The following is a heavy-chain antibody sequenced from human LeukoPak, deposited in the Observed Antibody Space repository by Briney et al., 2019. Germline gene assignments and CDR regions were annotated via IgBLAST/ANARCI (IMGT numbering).Heavy chain of an antibody. Sequence: PGGSLRLSCAASGFTFGSYAMIWVRQAPGTGLDWASAIRGSGGSTHYADSVKGRFTISRDNSKNALYLQMNSLRAEDTAVYYCVKQGESCGDSVVDYWGQGTLVTVSS. D-gene: IGHD4-17*01. V-gene: IGHV3-23*01. CDR2: IRGSGGST. CDR3: VKQGESCGDSVVDY. CDR1: GFTFGSYA. J-gene: IGHJ4*02.